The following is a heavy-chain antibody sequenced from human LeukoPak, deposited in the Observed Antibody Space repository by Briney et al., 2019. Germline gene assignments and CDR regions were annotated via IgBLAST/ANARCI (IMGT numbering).Heavy chain of an antibody. J-gene: IGHJ3*02. CDR2: IKQDGSEK. CDR1: GFTFSSYW. V-gene: IGHV3-7*01. CDR3: ARDRGAGAFDI. Sequence: PGRSLRLSCAASGFTFSSYWMSWVRQAPGKGLEWVANIKQDGSEKYYVDSVMGRFTISRDNAKNSLYLQMNSLRAEDTAVYYCARDRGAGAFDIWGQGTMVTVSS.